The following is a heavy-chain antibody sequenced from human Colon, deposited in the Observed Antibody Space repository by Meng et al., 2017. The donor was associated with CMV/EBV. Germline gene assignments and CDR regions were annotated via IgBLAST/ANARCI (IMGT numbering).Heavy chain of an antibody. J-gene: IGHJ4*02. V-gene: IGHV4-59*01. D-gene: IGHD3/OR15-3a*01. CDR3: ARDHYDLWIGSFTN. CDR1: GGSMSGYY. CDR2: TYYSGST. Sequence: GPLRLSCIVSGGSMSGYYWNWIRQPPGKGLEWIGYTYYSGSTKFNPSLKSRVTISIDTSKNQFSLKLSSVTAADTAVYYCARDHYDLWIGSFTNLGPGMLVTVSS.